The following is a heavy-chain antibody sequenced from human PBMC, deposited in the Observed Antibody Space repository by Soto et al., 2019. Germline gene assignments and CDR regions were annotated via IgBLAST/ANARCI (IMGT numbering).Heavy chain of an antibody. Sequence: GGSLRLSCAASGFTFSSYGMHWVRQAPGKGLEWVAVIWYDGSNKYYADSVKGRFTISRDNSKNTLYLQMNSLRDEDMAVYYCARDGYCISSSCYFLPDVWGQGTTVTVSS. D-gene: IGHD2-2*03. CDR3: ARDGYCISSSCYFLPDV. J-gene: IGHJ6*02. CDR1: GFTFSSYG. CDR2: IWYDGSNK. V-gene: IGHV3-33*01.